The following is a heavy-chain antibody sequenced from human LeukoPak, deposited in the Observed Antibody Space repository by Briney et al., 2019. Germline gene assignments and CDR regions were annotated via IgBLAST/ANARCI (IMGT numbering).Heavy chain of an antibody. CDR1: GGSISSSRDY. CDR2: IYYSGNT. CDR3: ATIVAATARGFFDY. V-gene: IGHV4-39*01. D-gene: IGHD6-13*01. Sequence: SETLSLTCTVSGGSISSSRDYWAWLRQPPGQGLEYIGSIYYSGNTYYNPFLKSRVTMAVDTSKNQFSLKLSSVTAADTAVYYCATIVAATARGFFDYWVQGTLVTVSS. J-gene: IGHJ4*02.